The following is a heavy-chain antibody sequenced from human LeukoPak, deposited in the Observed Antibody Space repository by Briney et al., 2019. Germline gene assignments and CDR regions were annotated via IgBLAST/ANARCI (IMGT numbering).Heavy chain of an antibody. D-gene: IGHD6-19*01. CDR1: GFTFSSYA. Sequence: PGGSLRLSCAASGFTFSSYAMHWVRQAPGKGLEYVSAISSNGGSTYYANSVKGRFTISRDNSKNTLYLQMGSLRAEDMAVYYCARGGAYSSGWSVLIRDYYYYYYMDVWGKGTTVTVSS. V-gene: IGHV3-64*01. CDR3: ARGGAYSSGWSVLIRDYYYYYYMDV. CDR2: ISSNGGST. J-gene: IGHJ6*03.